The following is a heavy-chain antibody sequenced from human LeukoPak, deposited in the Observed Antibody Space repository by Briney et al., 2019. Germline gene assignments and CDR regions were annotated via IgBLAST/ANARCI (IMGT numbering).Heavy chain of an antibody. V-gene: IGHV3-74*01. Sequence: PGGSLRLSCAASGFTFSSYWMHWARQAPGKGLVWVSRINSDGSSTSYADSVKGRFTISRDNAKNTLYLQMNSLRAEDTAVYYCARAEYCSSTSCSFVGYWGQGTLVTVSS. D-gene: IGHD2-2*01. CDR3: ARAEYCSSTSCSFVGY. CDR1: GFTFSSYW. CDR2: INSDGSST. J-gene: IGHJ4*02.